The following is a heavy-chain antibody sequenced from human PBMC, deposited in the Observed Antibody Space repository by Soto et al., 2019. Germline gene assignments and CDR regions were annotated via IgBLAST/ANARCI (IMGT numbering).Heavy chain of an antibody. CDR2: IYYSGST. CDR3: ARVYYYYYGMDV. V-gene: IGHV4-39*01. J-gene: IGHJ6*02. CDR1: GGSISSSSYY. Sequence: NPSETLSLTCTVSGGSISSSSYYWGWIRQPPGKGLEWIGSIYYSGSTYYNPSLKSRVTISVDTSKNQFSLKLSSVTAADTAVYYCARVYYYYYGMDVWGQGTTVTVSS.